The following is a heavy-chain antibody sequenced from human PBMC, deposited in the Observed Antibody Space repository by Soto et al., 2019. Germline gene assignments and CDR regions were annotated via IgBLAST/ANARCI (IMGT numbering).Heavy chain of an antibody. D-gene: IGHD2-15*01. Sequence: EVQLLESGGGLVQPGGSLRLSCAASGFTFNTYAMGWVRQAPGKGLEWVSAVSAGGTSAYYAASVEGRFTISRDNSKNTLDRQMSRLRGEDTARYYCVDRWSGGRCSPFDYGGQGTLVTVAS. CDR1: GFTFNTYA. CDR3: VDRWSGGRCSPFDY. CDR2: VSAGGTSA. J-gene: IGHJ4*02. V-gene: IGHV3-23*01.